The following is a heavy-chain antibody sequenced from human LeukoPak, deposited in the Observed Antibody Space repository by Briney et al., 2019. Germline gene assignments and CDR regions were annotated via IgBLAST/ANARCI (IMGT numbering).Heavy chain of an antibody. D-gene: IGHD2-15*01. CDR3: ARDPLSSTIDIAVVVAAAPDY. CDR1: GFTFSSYS. Sequence: GGSLRLSCAASGFTFSSYSMNWVRQAPGKGLEWVSSISSSSSYIYYADSVKGRFTISRDNAKNSLYLQMNSLRAEDTAVYYCARDPLSSTIDIAVVVAAAPDYWGQGTLVTVSS. V-gene: IGHV3-21*01. J-gene: IGHJ4*02. CDR2: ISSSSSYI.